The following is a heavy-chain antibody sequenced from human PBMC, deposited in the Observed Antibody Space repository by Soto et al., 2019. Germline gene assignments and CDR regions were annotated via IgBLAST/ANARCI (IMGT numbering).Heavy chain of an antibody. D-gene: IGHD4-17*01. CDR1: GFSISSDDYY. CDR2: IYYNGNT. Sequence: PSETLSLTCSVSGFSISSDDYYWTWVRQPPGKGLEWIGHIYYNGNTYYNPSLKSRLTMSLDTSQNQFSLHLSSVIAADSALYFCARATTVTSSFFYYGLDVWGQGTTVTVSS. CDR3: ARATTVTSSFFYYGLDV. J-gene: IGHJ6*02. V-gene: IGHV4-30-4*08.